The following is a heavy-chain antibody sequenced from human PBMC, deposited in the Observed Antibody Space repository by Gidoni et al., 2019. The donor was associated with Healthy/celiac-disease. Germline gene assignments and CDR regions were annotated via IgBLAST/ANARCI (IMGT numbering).Heavy chain of an antibody. CDR3: ARDLRYSSSWYIPYYGMDV. D-gene: IGHD6-13*01. V-gene: IGHV1-18*01. Sequence: QVQLVQSGAEVKKPGASVKVSCKASGYTFTSYGISWVRQAPGHGLEWMGWISAYNGNTNYAQKLQGRVTMTTDTSTSTAYMELRSLRSDDTAVYYCARDLRYSSSWYIPYYGMDVWGQGTTVTVSS. CDR2: ISAYNGNT. J-gene: IGHJ6*02. CDR1: GYTFTSYG.